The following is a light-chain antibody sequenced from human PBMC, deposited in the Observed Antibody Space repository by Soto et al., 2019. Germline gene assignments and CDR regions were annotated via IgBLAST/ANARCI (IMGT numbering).Light chain of an antibody. V-gene: IGKV1-39*01. Sequence: DIQMTQPTSSLSASVGDRVTITCRASQSISSYLNWYQQKPGKAPKLLIYAASSLQSGVPSRFSGSGSGTDFTLTISSLQPEDFATYYCQQSYSTLITFGQGTRLEIK. CDR2: AAS. CDR3: QQSYSTLIT. J-gene: IGKJ5*01. CDR1: QSISSY.